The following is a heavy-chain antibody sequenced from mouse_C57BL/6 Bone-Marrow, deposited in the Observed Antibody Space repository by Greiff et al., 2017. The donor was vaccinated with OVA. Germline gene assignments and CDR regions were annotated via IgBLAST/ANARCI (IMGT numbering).Heavy chain of an antibody. CDR1: GFNIKDYY. D-gene: IGHD1-2*01. J-gene: IGHJ1*03. V-gene: IGHV14-2*01. CDR3: ARIADIITTVGYFDV. CDR2: IDPEDGET. Sequence: VQLKQSGAELVKPGASVKLSCTASGFNIKDYYMHWVKQRTEQGLEWIGRIDPEDGETKYAPKFQGKATITADTSSNTAYLQLSSLTSEDTAVYYCARIADIITTVGYFDVWGTGTTVTVSS.